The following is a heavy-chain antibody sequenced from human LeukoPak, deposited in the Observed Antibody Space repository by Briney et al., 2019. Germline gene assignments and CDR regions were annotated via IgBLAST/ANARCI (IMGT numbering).Heavy chain of an antibody. CDR2: ISAYNGNT. CDR3: ARDIASRPNWFDP. V-gene: IGHV1-18*01. D-gene: IGHD6-13*01. CDR1: GHTFTTYG. J-gene: IGHJ5*02. Sequence: ASVKVSCKASGHTFTTYGFSWVRQAPGQGLEWMGWISAYNGNTNYAQKFQGRVTMTTDTSTSTAYMELRSLTSADTALYYCARDIASRPNWFDPWGQGTLVTVSS.